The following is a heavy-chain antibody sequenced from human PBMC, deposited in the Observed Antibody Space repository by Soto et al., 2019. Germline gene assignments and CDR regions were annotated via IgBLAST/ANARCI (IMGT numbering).Heavy chain of an antibody. Sequence: EVQLLESGGGLLQPGGSLRLSCAASGFTFSNYAMTWVRQAPGKGLEWVSTVNGRATGTYYADSVKGRFTISRDGFTNTLFLQMNSLTAEDTAVYYCATLATFYGVSKLGGWIDSWGQGTLVTVSS. CDR3: ATLATFYGVSKLGGWIDS. D-gene: IGHD2-8*01. V-gene: IGHV3-23*01. CDR2: VNGRATGT. CDR1: GFTFSNYA. J-gene: IGHJ5*01.